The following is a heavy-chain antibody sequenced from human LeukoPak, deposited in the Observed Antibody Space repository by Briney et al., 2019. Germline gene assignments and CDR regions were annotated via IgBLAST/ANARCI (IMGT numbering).Heavy chain of an antibody. CDR1: GFTFTNAW. D-gene: IGHD6-13*01. CDR2: ISANGGST. J-gene: IGHJ4*02. Sequence: PGGSLRLSCAASGFTFTNAWMNWVRQAPGKGLEWVSAISANGGSTYDADSVKGRFTISRDNSKNMLFLQMTSLTAEDTAVYYCAKAPGSSSSRPLDYWGPGTLVTASS. CDR3: AKAPGSSSSRPLDY. V-gene: IGHV3-23*01.